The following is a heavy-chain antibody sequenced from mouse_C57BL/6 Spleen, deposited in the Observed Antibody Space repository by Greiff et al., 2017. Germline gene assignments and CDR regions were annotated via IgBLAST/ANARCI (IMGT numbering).Heavy chain of an antibody. CDR2: IDPSDSET. Sequence: QVQLQQPGAELVRPGSSVKLSCKASGYTFTSYWMHWVKQRPIQGLEWIGNIDPSDSETHYNQKFKDKATLTVDKSSSTAYMQLSSLTSEDSAVYYCARSPQLRLQFAYWGQGTLVTVSA. V-gene: IGHV1-52*01. CDR1: GYTFTSYW. J-gene: IGHJ3*01. CDR3: ARSPQLRLQFAY. D-gene: IGHD3-2*02.